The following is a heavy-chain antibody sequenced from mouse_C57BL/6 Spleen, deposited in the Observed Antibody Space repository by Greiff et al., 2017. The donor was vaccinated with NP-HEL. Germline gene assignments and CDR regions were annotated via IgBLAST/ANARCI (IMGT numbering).Heavy chain of an antibody. Sequence: QVQLQQPGAELVRPGTSVKLSCKASGYTFTSYWMHWVKQRPGQGLEWIGVIDPSDSYTNYNQKFKGKATLTVDTSSSTAYMQLSSLTSEDSAVYYCARESGSDWFAYWGQGTLVTVSA. V-gene: IGHV1-59*01. CDR3: ARESGSDWFAY. D-gene: IGHD3-2*02. CDR2: IDPSDSYT. J-gene: IGHJ3*01. CDR1: GYTFTSYW.